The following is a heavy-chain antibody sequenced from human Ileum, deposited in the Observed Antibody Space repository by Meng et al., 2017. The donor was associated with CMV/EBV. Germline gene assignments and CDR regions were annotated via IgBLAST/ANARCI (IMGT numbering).Heavy chain of an antibody. Sequence: VHPKVLVPDMVQPCEPRPPTCTVSVGSIGSYYWNWRRQPDGKGLEWIRRIHTTDSTNYNPSFKSRVTISVDTSKNQFSLKLTSMTAADTAVYYCARDTGTTGTGSLFDYWGQGILVTVSS. V-gene: IGHV4-4*07. CDR1: VGSIGSYY. CDR2: IHTTDST. CDR3: ARDTGTTGTGSLFDY. D-gene: IGHD1-1*01. J-gene: IGHJ4*02.